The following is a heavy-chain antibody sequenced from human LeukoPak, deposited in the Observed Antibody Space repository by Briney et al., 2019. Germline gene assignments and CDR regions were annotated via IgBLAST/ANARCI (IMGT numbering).Heavy chain of an antibody. J-gene: IGHJ4*02. CDR3: ARFVAAAGLLDY. CDR1: GFTFSSYA. V-gene: IGHV3-64*01. CDR2: ISSNGGST. D-gene: IGHD6-13*01. Sequence: TGGSLRLSCAASGFTFSSYAMHWVRQAPGKGLEYVSAISSNGGSTYYANSVKGRFTISRDNSKNTLYLQMGSLRAEDMAVYYCARFVAAAGLLDYWGQGTLVTVSS.